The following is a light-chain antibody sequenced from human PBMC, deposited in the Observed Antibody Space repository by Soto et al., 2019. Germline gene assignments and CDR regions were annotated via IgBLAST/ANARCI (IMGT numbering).Light chain of an antibody. CDR3: AAWDDSLNGVL. CDR1: SSNIGSNT. J-gene: IGLJ3*02. CDR2: SYN. Sequence: QSVLTQPPSASGTPGQRVIISCSGSSSNIGSNTVNWYQQIPGTAPKLLIYSYNQRPSGVADRFSGSKSDTSASLAISGLQSEDEAEYYCAAWDDSLNGVLFGGGTKLTVL. V-gene: IGLV1-44*01.